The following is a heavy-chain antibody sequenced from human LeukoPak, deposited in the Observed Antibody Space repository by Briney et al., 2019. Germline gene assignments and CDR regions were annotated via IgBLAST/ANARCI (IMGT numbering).Heavy chain of an antibody. V-gene: IGHV3-48*02. CDR3: ARKSYYYDSSGYFFDY. J-gene: IGHJ4*02. D-gene: IGHD3-22*01. CDR2: ISTRSGTI. CDR1: GFTFSSYS. Sequence: GGSLRLSCAASGFTFSSYSMNCVRQAPGKGLEWVSYISTRSGTIFYADSVKGRFTISRDNAKNSLYLQMDSLRDEDTAVYSCARKSYYYDSSGYFFDYWGQGTLVTVSS.